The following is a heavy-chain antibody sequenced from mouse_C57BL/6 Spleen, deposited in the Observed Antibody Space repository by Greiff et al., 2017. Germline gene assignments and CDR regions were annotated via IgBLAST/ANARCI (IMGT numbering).Heavy chain of an antibody. D-gene: IGHD6-1*01. CDR3: ARSLSYAMDY. Sequence: SGPVLVKPGASVKMSCKASGYTFTDYYMNWVKQSHGKSLGWIGVINPYNGGTSYNQKFKGKATLTVDKSSSTAYMELNSLTSEDSAVYYCARSLSYAMDYWGQGTSVTVSA. CDR2: INPYNGGT. V-gene: IGHV1-19*01. J-gene: IGHJ4*01. CDR1: GYTFTDYY.